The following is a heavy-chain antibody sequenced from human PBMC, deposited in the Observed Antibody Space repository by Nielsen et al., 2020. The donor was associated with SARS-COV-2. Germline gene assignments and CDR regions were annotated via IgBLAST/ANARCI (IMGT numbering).Heavy chain of an antibody. Sequence: GGSLRLSCAASGFTFTSYTMNWVRQAPGKGLEWVSSISSISGHIYYADSVTGRLTISTDNAKNSLYLQMNSLRAEDTATYYCVRGPVVEGPLFDYWGQGTLVTVSS. CDR3: VRGPVVEGPLFDY. D-gene: IGHD2-15*01. V-gene: IGHV3-21*01. CDR1: GFTFTSYT. CDR2: ISSISGHI. J-gene: IGHJ4*02.